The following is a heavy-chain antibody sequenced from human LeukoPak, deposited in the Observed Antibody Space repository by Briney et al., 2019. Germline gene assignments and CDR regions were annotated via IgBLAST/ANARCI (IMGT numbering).Heavy chain of an antibody. D-gene: IGHD2-2*02. CDR3: TRWCTSTTCYTGGFDI. Sequence: ASVKVSCKASGYIFTNYGISWVRQAPGQGLELMGWVKIYNGNTNYAQRIQGRVTMTTDTSTTTAYMELTGLRSDDTAVYYCTRWCTSTTCYTGGFDIWGQGTMVTVSS. CDR2: VKIYNGNT. CDR1: GYIFTNYG. V-gene: IGHV1-18*01. J-gene: IGHJ3*02.